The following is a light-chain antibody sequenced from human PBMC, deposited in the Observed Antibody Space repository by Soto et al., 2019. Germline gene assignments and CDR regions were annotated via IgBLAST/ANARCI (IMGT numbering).Light chain of an antibody. J-gene: IGKJ2*02. CDR2: AAS. Sequence: DIQMTQSPSSLSASVGDRVTITCRASQSISSDLNWYQQKPGKAPKLLIYAASSLQSGVPSRFSGSGSGTDFTLTISSLQPEDFATYYCQQSYSTPRTFVQGTKLEIK. V-gene: IGKV1-39*01. CDR1: QSISSD. CDR3: QQSYSTPRT.